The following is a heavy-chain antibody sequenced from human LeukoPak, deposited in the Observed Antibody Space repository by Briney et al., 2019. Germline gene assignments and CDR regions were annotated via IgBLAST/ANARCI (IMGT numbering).Heavy chain of an antibody. CDR3: AKDRAYGSGSYYYNWFDP. J-gene: IGHJ5*02. CDR2: ISGSGGST. V-gene: IGHV3-23*01. D-gene: IGHD3-10*01. CDR1: GFTFSSYA. Sequence: GGSLRLSCAASGFTFSSYAMSWVRQAPGKGLEWVSAISGSGGSTYYADSVKGRFTISRDNSKNTLYLQMNSLRAEDTAVYYCAKDRAYGSGSYYYNWFDPRGQGTLVTVSS.